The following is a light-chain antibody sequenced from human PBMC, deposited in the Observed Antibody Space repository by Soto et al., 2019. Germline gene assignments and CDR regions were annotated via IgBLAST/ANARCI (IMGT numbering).Light chain of an antibody. J-gene: IGKJ1*01. CDR3: QQSFVTPRT. Sequence: DIQMTQSPSSLSASVGDRVTITCRASQTLKSYLNWYQHKPGKAPNLLIHDATTLHTGVPSRFSGSGSGTDFTLTISSLQPEDFANYYCQQSFVTPRTFGQGTKVDIK. V-gene: IGKV1-39*01. CDR2: DAT. CDR1: QTLKSY.